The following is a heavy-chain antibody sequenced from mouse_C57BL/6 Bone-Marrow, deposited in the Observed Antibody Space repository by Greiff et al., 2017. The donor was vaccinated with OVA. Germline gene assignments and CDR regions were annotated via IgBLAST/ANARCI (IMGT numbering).Heavy chain of an antibody. CDR3: ARKRLGDFDY. Sequence: QVHVKQPGAELVMPGASVKLSCKASGYTFTSYWMHWVKQRPGQGLEWIGEIDPSDSYTNYNQKFKGKSTLTVDKSSSTAYMQLSSLTSEDSAVYYCARKRLGDFDYWGQGTTLTVSS. CDR2: IDPSDSYT. CDR1: GYTFTSYW. J-gene: IGHJ2*01. V-gene: IGHV1-69*01. D-gene: IGHD1-2*01.